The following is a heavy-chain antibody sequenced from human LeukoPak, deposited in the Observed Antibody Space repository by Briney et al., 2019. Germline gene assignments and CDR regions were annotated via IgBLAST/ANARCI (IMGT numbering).Heavy chain of an antibody. CDR2: ISWNSASI. J-gene: IGHJ4*02. CDR1: GFIFDDYA. D-gene: IGHD6-13*01. Sequence: GGSLRLSCAASGFIFDDYAMHWVRQAPGKGLEWVSGISWNSASIGYADSVEGRFTISRDNSKNTLYLQMNSLRAEDTAVYYCAKALAPLSSSWDYFDYWGQGTLVTVSS. V-gene: IGHV3-9*01. CDR3: AKALAPLSSSWDYFDY.